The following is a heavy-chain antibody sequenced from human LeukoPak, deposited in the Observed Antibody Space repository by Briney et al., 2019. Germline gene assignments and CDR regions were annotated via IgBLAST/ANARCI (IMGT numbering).Heavy chain of an antibody. D-gene: IGHD3-9*01. J-gene: IGHJ6*03. CDR2: MNPNNGNT. CDR3: ARGYSGDILTGSPIGHYYYMDV. CDR1: GFTLTNYD. Sequence: GASVKVSCKASGFTLTNYDINWVRQATVQGLEWMGWMNPNNGNTGYEQKFQGRVTVTRNTPISTAYMELSSLRSEDTAVYYCARGYSGDILTGSPIGHYYYMDVWGKGTTVTISS. V-gene: IGHV1-8*03.